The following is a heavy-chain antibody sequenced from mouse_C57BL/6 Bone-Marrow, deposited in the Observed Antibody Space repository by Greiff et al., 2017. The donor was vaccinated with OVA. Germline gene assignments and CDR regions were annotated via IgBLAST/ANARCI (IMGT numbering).Heavy chain of an antibody. Sequence: VQLVESGPGLVAPSQCLSITCTVSGFSLTSYGVDWVRQSPGKGLEWLGVIWGVGSTNYNSALKSRLSIRKVNSKSQVFLKMNRLQTEDTAVYYCASDLGHREFAYWGQGTLVTVSA. V-gene: IGHV2-6*01. CDR1: GFSLTSYG. CDR3: ASDLGHREFAY. J-gene: IGHJ3*01. CDR2: IWGVGST. D-gene: IGHD4-1*01.